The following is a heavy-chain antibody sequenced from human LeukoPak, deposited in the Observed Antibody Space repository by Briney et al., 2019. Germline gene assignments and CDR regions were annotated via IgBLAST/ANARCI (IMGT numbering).Heavy chain of an antibody. CDR1: GFTFSSYG. V-gene: IGHV3-30*02. D-gene: IGHD3-10*01. CDR2: IRYDGSNK. CDR3: ARPWYYYGSGSFDP. J-gene: IGHJ5*02. Sequence: PGGPLSLSCAASGFTFSSYGMHWVRQAPGKGLEWVAFIRYDGSNKYYADSVKGRFTISRDNSKNTLYLQMNSLRAEDTAVYYCARPWYYYGSGSFDPWGQGTLVTVSS.